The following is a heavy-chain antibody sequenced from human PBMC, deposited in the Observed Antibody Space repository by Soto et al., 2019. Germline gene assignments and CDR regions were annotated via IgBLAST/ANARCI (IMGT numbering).Heavy chain of an antibody. J-gene: IGHJ4*02. CDR2: IKQDGSEK. Sequence: GESLKISCAASGFTFSSYWMSWVRQAPGKGLEWVANIKQDGSEKYYVDSVKGRFTISRDNAKNSLYLQMNSLRAEDTAVYYCARAPYQLLLIDYWGQGTLVTVSS. D-gene: IGHD2-2*01. CDR1: GFTFSSYW. V-gene: IGHV3-7*03. CDR3: ARAPYQLLLIDY.